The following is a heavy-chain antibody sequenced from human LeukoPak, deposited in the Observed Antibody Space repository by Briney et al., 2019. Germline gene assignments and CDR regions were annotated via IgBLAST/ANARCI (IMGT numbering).Heavy chain of an antibody. Sequence: SVTVSCKASGGTFSSYAISWVRQAPGQGLEWMGGIIPIFGTANYAQKFQGRVTITAVESMRTAYMELSGLRSEDTAVYYCARGWLAETTVVTPYNYWGQGTLVTVSS. CDR3: ARGWLAETTVVTPYNY. V-gene: IGHV1-69*01. J-gene: IGHJ4*02. CDR2: IIPIFGTA. CDR1: GGTFSSYA. D-gene: IGHD4-23*01.